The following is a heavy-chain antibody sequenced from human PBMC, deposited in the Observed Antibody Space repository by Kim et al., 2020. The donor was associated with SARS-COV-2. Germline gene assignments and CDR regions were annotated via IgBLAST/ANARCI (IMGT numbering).Heavy chain of an antibody. D-gene: IGHD1-1*01. CDR2: INPNGDRT. Sequence: ASVKVSCKASGYTFNNYYIHWVRQAPGHGLEWMGIINPNGDRTFYAQKFQGRVSMTGDTSRNTIYMELSSLRPEDTAVYYCKRDLNDGEEDYWGQGTLVTVSS. CDR3: KRDLNDGEEDY. V-gene: IGHV1-46*02. CDR1: GYTFNNYY. J-gene: IGHJ4*02.